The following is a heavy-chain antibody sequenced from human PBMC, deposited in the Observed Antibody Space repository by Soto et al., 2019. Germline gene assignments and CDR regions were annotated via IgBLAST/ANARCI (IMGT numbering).Heavy chain of an antibody. CDR2: IYYSGST. D-gene: IGHD6-13*01. CDR3: ARPSIAAAALGY. Sequence: PSETLSLTCTVSGGSISSSSYYWGWIRQPPGKGLEWIGSIYYSGSTYYNPSLKSRVTISVDTSKNQFSLKLSSVTAADTAVYYCARPSIAAAALGYWGQGTLVTAPQ. CDR1: GGSISSSSYY. V-gene: IGHV4-39*01. J-gene: IGHJ4*02.